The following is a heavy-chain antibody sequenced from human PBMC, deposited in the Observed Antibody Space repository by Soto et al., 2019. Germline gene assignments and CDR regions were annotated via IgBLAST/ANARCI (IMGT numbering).Heavy chain of an antibody. CDR2: ISGSGGST. CDR1: GFTFSSYA. J-gene: IGHJ6*02. Sequence: GGSLRLSCAASGFTFSSYAMSWVRQAPGKGLEWVSAISGSGGSTYYADPVKGRFTISRDNSKNTLYLQMNSLRAEDTAVYYCAGMGYCSSTSCYGFYYYGMDVWGQGTTVTVSS. CDR3: AGMGYCSSTSCYGFYYYGMDV. D-gene: IGHD2-2*01. V-gene: IGHV3-23*01.